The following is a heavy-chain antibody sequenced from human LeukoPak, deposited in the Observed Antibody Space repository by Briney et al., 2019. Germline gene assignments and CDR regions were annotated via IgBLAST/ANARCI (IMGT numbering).Heavy chain of an antibody. Sequence: PSETLSLTCTVSGGSISTYYWSWIRQSPGKGLEWIGYIYYSGNTNYNPSLKSRVTISVDTSKNQFSLKLSSVTAADTAVYYCARVQYFDNGGYWNLDYWGQGTLVTVSS. CDR2: IYYSGNT. D-gene: IGHD3-22*01. CDR3: ARVQYFDNGGYWNLDY. CDR1: GGSISTYY. V-gene: IGHV4-59*12. J-gene: IGHJ4*02.